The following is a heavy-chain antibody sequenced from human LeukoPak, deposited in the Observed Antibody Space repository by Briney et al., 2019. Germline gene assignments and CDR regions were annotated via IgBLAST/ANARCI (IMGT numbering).Heavy chain of an antibody. J-gene: IGHJ4*02. CDR3: ARHDLGGNSPFDY. Sequence: ASVKVSCTTFGYTFTNYYMHWVRQAPGQGIEWVGIINPSGSSTTYAQKFQGRVTMTRDTSTSTDFMELSSLRSEDTAVYYCARHDLGGNSPFDYWGQGTLVTVSS. CDR2: INPSGSST. CDR1: GYTFTNYY. V-gene: IGHV1-46*01. D-gene: IGHD4-23*01.